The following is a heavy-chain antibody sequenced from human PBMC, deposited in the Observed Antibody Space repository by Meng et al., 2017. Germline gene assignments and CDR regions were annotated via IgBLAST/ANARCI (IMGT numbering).Heavy chain of an antibody. Sequence: ASVKVSCKASGYTFTSYYMHWVRQAPGQGLEWMGIINPSGGSTSYAQKFQGRVTMTRDTSTSTVYMELSSLRSEDTAVYYCARERREGSWYSYYYYGMDVWGQGTTVTVSS. CDR3: ARERREGSWYSYYYYGMDV. J-gene: IGHJ6*02. D-gene: IGHD6-13*01. CDR1: GYTFTSYY. V-gene: IGHV1-46*01. CDR2: INPSGGST.